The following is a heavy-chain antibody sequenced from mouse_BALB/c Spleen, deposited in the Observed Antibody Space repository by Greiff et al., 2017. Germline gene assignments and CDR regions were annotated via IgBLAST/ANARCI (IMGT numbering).Heavy chain of an antibody. CDR1: GYTFTSYW. CDR3: ARELTGTFAY. CDR2: IDPSDSET. D-gene: IGHD4-1*01. Sequence: QVQLQQSGAELVKPGAPVKLSCKASGYTFTSYWMNWVKQRPGRGLEWIGRIDPSDSETHYNQKFKDKATLTVDKSSSTAYIQLSSLTSEDSAVYYCARELTGTFAYWGQETLVTVSA. J-gene: IGHJ3*01. V-gene: IGHV1-69*02.